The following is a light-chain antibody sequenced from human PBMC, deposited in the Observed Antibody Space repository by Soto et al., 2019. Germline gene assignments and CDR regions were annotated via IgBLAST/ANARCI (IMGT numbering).Light chain of an antibody. CDR3: QQSYNTPLT. J-gene: IGKJ4*01. CDR1: QSISNY. CDR2: AAS. V-gene: IGKV1-39*01. Sequence: DIQMTQSPSSLSASVGDRVTISCRASQSISNYLNWFQHKPGKAAKLLIYAASSLQSGVPSRFSGSGSGTDFTLTISSLQPEDFATYYCQQSYNTPLTFGGGTKVEIK.